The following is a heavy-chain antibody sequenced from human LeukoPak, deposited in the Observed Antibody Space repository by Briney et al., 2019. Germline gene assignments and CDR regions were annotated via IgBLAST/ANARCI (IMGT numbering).Heavy chain of an antibody. CDR2: IYYSGST. CDR3: ARDRKAVAGMDV. V-gene: IGHV4-30-4*08. D-gene: IGHD6-19*01. Sequence: SQTLSLTCTVSGGSMSRGDYYWRWIRQPPGKGLERIGYIYYSGSTYYNPSLKSRVIISVDTSKNQFSLKLSSVTAADTAVYYCARDRKAVAGMDVWGKGTTVTVSS. CDR1: GGSMSRGDYY. J-gene: IGHJ6*03.